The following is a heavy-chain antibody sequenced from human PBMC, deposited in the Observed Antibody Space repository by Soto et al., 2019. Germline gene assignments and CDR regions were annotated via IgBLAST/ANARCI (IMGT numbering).Heavy chain of an antibody. V-gene: IGHV3-21*01. J-gene: IGHJ6*02. D-gene: IGHD2-2*01. CDR3: GREAPRGGGGRVVGLDG. Sequence: EVQLVESGGGLVKPGGSQRLSCAASGFTFSSYSMNWVRQAPGKGLEWVSSINSGSSYIYYADSVKGRFTISRDNAKKSLGLQVNRREGGDTAGEYGGREAPRGGGGRVVGLDGWGQGTTVTVSS. CDR1: GFTFSSYS. CDR2: INSGSSYI.